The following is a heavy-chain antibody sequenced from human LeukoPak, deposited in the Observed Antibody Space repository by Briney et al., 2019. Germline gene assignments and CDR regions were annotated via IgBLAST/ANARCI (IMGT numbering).Heavy chain of an antibody. CDR3: AKLGRQWLPRE. CDR2: ISGSGGNI. J-gene: IGHJ4*02. CDR1: GFTFSSYA. V-gene: IGHV3-23*01. D-gene: IGHD6-19*01. Sequence: GGSLRLSCAASGFTFSSYAMTWVRQAPGKGLEWVSVISGSGGNINYADSVKGRFTISRENSKDTVYLQMNSLRAEDTAIYYCAKLGRQWLPREWGQGTLVTVSS.